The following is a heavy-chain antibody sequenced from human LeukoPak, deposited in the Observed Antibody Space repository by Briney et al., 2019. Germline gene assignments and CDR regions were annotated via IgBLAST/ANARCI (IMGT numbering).Heavy chain of an antibody. CDR1: GYTFTSYD. J-gene: IGHJ4*02. V-gene: IGHV1-8*01. CDR3: ATSPRQWLVNFDY. CDR2: MNPNSGNT. D-gene: IGHD6-19*01. Sequence: ASVKVSCKASGYTFTSYDINWVRQATGQGLEWMGWMNPNSGNTGYAQKFQGRVTMTRNTSISTAYMELSSLRSEDTAVYYCATSPRQWLVNFDYWGQGTLVTVSS.